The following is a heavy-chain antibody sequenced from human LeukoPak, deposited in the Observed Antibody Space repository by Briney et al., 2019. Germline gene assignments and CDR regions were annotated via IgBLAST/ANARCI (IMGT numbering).Heavy chain of an antibody. V-gene: IGHV3-64*04. CDR1: GFIFSNYA. CDR2: ISSNGGST. D-gene: IGHD5-18*01. CDR3: ASARGSNYGSLGD. Sequence: GGSLRLSCSASGFIFSNYAMHWVRQAPGKGLEYASGISSNGGSTYYADSVKGRFTISRDNSKNTLSLQMNSLRAEDTAVYYCASARGSNYGSLGDWGQGTLVTVSS. J-gene: IGHJ4*02.